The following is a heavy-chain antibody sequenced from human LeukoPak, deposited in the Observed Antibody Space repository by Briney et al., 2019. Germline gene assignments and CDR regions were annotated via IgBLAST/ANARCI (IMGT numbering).Heavy chain of an antibody. V-gene: IGHV5-51*01. D-gene: IGHD5-18*01. CDR3: ARPRGYGAGYMDV. Sequence: GESLKISCKGSGYRITDHWIGWVRQMPGKGLEWMGIVYPGDSDVRYSPSLQGQVTMSADKSINTVFLQWSSLKASDSATYYCARPRGYGAGYMDVWGKGTTVVVSS. J-gene: IGHJ6*03. CDR2: VYPGDSDV. CDR1: GYRITDHW.